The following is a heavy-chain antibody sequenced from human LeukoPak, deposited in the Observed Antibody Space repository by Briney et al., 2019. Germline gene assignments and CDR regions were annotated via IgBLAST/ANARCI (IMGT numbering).Heavy chain of an antibody. J-gene: IGHJ3*01. Sequence: SETLSLTCTVSGGSFSSSSYYWGWIRQPPGKGLQWIGSIYYSGSTYYNPSLKSRVTISVDTAQNHFSLKLRSVTAADTAIYFCARHDRIAVIGFAFDVRVQGTMVTVSS. V-gene: IGHV4-39*01. CDR2: IYYSGST. CDR1: GGSFSSSSYY. D-gene: IGHD6-19*01. CDR3: ARHDRIAVIGFAFDV.